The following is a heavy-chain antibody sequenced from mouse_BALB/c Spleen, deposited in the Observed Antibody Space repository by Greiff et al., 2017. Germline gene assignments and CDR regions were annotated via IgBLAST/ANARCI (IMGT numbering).Heavy chain of an antibody. Sequence: EVQRVESGGGLVKPGGSLKLSCAASGFAFSSYDMSWVRQTPEKRLEWVAYISSGGGSTYYPDTVKGRFTISRDNAKNTLYLQMSSLKSEDTAMYYCARQYGNYWYFDVWGAGTTVTVSS. J-gene: IGHJ1*01. V-gene: IGHV5-12-1*01. CDR2: ISSGGGST. D-gene: IGHD2-10*02. CDR1: GFAFSSYD. CDR3: ARQYGNYWYFDV.